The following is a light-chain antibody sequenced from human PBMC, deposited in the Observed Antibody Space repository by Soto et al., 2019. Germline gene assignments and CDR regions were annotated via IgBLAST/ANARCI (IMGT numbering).Light chain of an antibody. V-gene: IGLV1-44*01. Sequence: QSVLTQPPSVSGTPGQTVTISCSGSSSNIGSKSVQWYQQLPETAPKLLIYSNNQRPSGVPDRFSGSKSGTLASLAISGLQSEDEAHYYCGAWDDTLNVLVFGGGTKVTVL. CDR1: SSNIGSKS. CDR3: GAWDDTLNVLV. J-gene: IGLJ2*01. CDR2: SNN.